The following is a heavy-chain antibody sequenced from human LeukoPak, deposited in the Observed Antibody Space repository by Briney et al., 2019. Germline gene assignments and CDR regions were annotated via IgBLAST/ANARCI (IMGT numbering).Heavy chain of an antibody. CDR2: INHSGST. J-gene: IGHJ5*02. V-gene: IGHV4-34*01. CDR1: GGSFSGYY. CDR3: ARVPVNIVVVPAANGGWFDP. D-gene: IGHD2-2*01. Sequence: SDTLSLTCAVYGGSFSGYYWSWIRQPPGKGLEWIGEINHSGSTNCNPFLKSRVTISVDTSKNQFSLKLSSVTAADTAVYYCARVPVNIVVVPAANGGWFDPWGQGTLVTVSS.